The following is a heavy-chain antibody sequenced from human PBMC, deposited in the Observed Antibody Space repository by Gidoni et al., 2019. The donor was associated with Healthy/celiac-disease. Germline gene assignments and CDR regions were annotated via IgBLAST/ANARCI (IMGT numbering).Heavy chain of an antibody. J-gene: IGHJ6*02. CDR1: GFTFSSYS. Sequence: GLVKPGGSLRLSCAASGFTFSSYSMNWVRQAPGKGLEWVSSFSSSSSYIYYADSVKGRFTISRDNAKNSLYLQMNSLRAEDTAVYYCARDSEDIVVSYYYGMDVWGQGSRSPSP. CDR2: FSSSSSYI. D-gene: IGHD2-15*01. CDR3: ARDSEDIVVSYYYGMDV. V-gene: IGHV3-21*01.